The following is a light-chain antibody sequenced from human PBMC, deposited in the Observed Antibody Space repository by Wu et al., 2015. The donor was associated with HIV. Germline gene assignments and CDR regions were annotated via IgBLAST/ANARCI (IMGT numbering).Light chain of an antibody. Sequence: EIVMTQSPATLSVSPGERATLSCRASQSVSSNLAWYQQKPGQAPRLLIYGASTRATGIPARFSSSGSTTEFTLTISSMQSADFAVYYCQQYSNWPRTFGQGTKLEIK. V-gene: IGKV3-15*01. CDR2: GAS. CDR3: QQYSNWPRT. CDR1: QSVSSN. J-gene: IGKJ2*01.